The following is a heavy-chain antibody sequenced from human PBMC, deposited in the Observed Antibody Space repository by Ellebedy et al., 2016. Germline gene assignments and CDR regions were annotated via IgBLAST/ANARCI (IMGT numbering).Heavy chain of an antibody. CDR3: AYLGGGDSNPDY. V-gene: IGHV3-30*03. CDR1: GFTSSSYG. CDR2: ISYDGSNK. J-gene: IGHJ4*02. D-gene: IGHD2-21*02. Sequence: GGSLRLXXAASGFTSSSYGMHWVRQAPGKGLEWVAVISYDGSNKYYADSVKGRFTISRDNSKNTLYLQMNSLRAEDTAVYYCAYLGGGDSNPDYWGQGTLVTVSS.